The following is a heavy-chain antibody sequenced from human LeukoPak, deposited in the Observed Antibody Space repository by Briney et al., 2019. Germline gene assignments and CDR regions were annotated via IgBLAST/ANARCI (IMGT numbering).Heavy chain of an antibody. D-gene: IGHD6-19*01. CDR1: GYTFTNYD. V-gene: IGHV1-18*01. Sequence: ASVKVSCKASGYTFTNYDINWVRQAPGQGLEWMGWISAYNANTNYAQKLQGRVTMTTDTSTSTAYMELRSLRSDDTAVYYCARAVAGTTYYYYYMDVWGKGTTVTISS. CDR2: ISAYNANT. CDR3: ARAVAGTTYYYYYMDV. J-gene: IGHJ6*03.